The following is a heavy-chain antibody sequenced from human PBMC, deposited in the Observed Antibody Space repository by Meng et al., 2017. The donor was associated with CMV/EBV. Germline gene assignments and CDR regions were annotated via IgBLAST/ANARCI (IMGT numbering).Heavy chain of an antibody. V-gene: IGHV1-2*02. D-gene: IGHD2-15*01. CDR3: ARDDGSLDY. CDR2: INPNSGGT. Sequence: RRWPYGVEVKKPAAALNASCNASEYTFTCYYMHWVRQAPGQGLEWMGWINPNSGGTNYAQKFQGRVTMTRDTSISTAYMELSRLRSDDTAVYYCARDDGSLDYWGQGTLVTVSS. J-gene: IGHJ4*02. CDR1: EYTFTCYY.